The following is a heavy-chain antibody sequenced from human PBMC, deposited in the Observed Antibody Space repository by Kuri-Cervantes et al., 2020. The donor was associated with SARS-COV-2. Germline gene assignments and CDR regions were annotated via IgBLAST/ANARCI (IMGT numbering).Heavy chain of an antibody. D-gene: IGHD6-13*01. Sequence: GSLRLSCTVSGGSVSSGSYYWSWIRQPPGKGLEWIGYIYYSGSTNYNPSLKSRVTISVDTSKNQFSLKLSSVTAADTAVYYCARDRRIAAAGPDAFDIWGQGTMVTVSS. CDR1: GGSVSSGSYY. J-gene: IGHJ3*02. CDR2: IYYSGST. V-gene: IGHV4-61*01. CDR3: ARDRRIAAAGPDAFDI.